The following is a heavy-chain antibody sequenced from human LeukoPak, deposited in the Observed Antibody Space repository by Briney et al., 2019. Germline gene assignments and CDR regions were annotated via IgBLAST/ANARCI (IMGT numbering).Heavy chain of an antibody. J-gene: IGHJ6*03. CDR2: ISTRSSDI. D-gene: IGHD2-15*01. V-gene: IGHV3-21*04. CDR1: GFTFSAYS. CDR3: AKDFGILPGYYYMDV. Sequence: GGSLRLSRAASGFTFSAYSMNWVRQAPGKGLEWVSSISTRSSDIHYADSVKGRFTISRDNSKNTLYLQMNSLRAEDTAVYYCAKDFGILPGYYYMDVWGKGTTVTVSS.